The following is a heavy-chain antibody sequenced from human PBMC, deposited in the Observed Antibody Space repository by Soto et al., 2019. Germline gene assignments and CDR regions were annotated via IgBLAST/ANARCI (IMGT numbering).Heavy chain of an antibody. J-gene: IGHJ6*02. Sequence: PGESLKISCKGSGYSFTSYWISWVRQMPGKGLEWMGRIDPSDSYTNYSPSFQGHVTISADKSISTAYLQWSSLKASDTAMYYCARRTGLSSRGDYYYGMDVWGQGTTVTVSS. D-gene: IGHD6-13*01. CDR1: GYSFTSYW. CDR2: IDPSDSYT. CDR3: ARRTGLSSRGDYYYGMDV. V-gene: IGHV5-10-1*01.